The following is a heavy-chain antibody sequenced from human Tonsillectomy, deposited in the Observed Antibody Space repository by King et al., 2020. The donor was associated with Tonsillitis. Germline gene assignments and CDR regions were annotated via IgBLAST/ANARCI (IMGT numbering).Heavy chain of an antibody. CDR2: IYYSGST. Sequence: VQLQESGPGLVKPSETLSLTCTVSGGSISSYYWSWIRQPPGKGLEWIGYIYYSGSTNYNPSLKSRVTISVDTSKNQFSLKLSSVTAADTAVYYCARQSVYNDFWSGYYINWFDPWGQGTLVTVSS. CDR1: GGSISSYY. D-gene: IGHD3/OR15-3a*01. J-gene: IGHJ5*02. V-gene: IGHV4-59*08. CDR3: ARQSVYNDFWSGYYINWFDP.